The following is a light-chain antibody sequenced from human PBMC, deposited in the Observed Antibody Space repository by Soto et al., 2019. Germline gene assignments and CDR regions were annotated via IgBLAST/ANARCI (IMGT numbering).Light chain of an antibody. V-gene: IGKV3-15*01. CDR3: QQYHNWPPLT. Sequence: EIVMTQSPATLSVSPGERATLSCRASQSVSSNLAWYQQKPGQAPRLLIFGASNRATGIPARFSGSGSVTEFTLTISSLRSEDFAVYYCQQYHNWPPLTFGGGTEVEIK. CDR2: GAS. CDR1: QSVSSN. J-gene: IGKJ4*01.